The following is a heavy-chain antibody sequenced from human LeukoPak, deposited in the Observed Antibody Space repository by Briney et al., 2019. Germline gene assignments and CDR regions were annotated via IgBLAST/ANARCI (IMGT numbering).Heavy chain of an antibody. CDR2: MNPNSGNT. CDR1: GYTFTRYD. V-gene: IGHV1-8*01. D-gene: IGHD4-23*01. J-gene: IGHJ4*02. Sequence: GASVKVSCKASGYTFTRYDINWVRQAAGQGLEWMGWMNPNSGNTGSAQMFQGRVTMTRNTSISTAYMELSGLTSDDTAVYYCARTRTTVVIDYWGQGTLVTVSS. CDR3: ARTRTTVVIDY.